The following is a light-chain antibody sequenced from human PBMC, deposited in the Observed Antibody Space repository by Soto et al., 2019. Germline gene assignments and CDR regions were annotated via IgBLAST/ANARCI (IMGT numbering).Light chain of an antibody. J-gene: IGKJ2*01. V-gene: IGKV3-15*01. Sequence: EIVMTQSPTTLSVSPGESVTLSCRASQSVRSDLAWYQQKPGQAPRLLIYGASTRATGIPARFSGSGSGTEFTLTISSLQSEDFAVYYCQEYNNWRPYTFGQGTKLEIK. CDR2: GAS. CDR1: QSVRSD. CDR3: QEYNNWRPYT.